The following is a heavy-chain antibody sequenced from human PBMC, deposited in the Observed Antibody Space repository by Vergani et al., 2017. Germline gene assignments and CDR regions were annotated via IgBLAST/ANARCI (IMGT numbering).Heavy chain of an antibody. V-gene: IGHV3-23*01. J-gene: IGHJ6*03. Sequence: EVQLLESGGGLVQPGGSLRLSCAASGFTFSSYAMSWVRQAPGKGLEWVSAISGSGGSTYYADSVKGRFTIARDNSKNTLYLQMNSLRAEDTAVYYCAKVKSGVCSGGSCQRQVGYYYYYMDVWGKGTTVTVSS. CDR1: GFTFSSYA. D-gene: IGHD2-15*01. CDR2: ISGSGGST. CDR3: AKVKSGVCSGGSCQRQVGYYYYYMDV.